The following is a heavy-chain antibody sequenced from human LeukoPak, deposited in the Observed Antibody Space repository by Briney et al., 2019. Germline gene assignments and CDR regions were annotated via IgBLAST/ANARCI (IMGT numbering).Heavy chain of an antibody. D-gene: IGHD6-19*01. V-gene: IGHV1-18*01. CDR2: IRAYNGDT. Sequence: ASVKVSCKASPDTFTRYGITWVRQAPGQGLEWMGWIRAYNGDTNYAQKVQGRVTMTAERSTNTAYMELRGLTFDDTAVFYCATTTATSGSSLYWGQGTLVNVAS. CDR1: PDTFTRYG. J-gene: IGHJ4*02. CDR3: ATTTATSGSSLY.